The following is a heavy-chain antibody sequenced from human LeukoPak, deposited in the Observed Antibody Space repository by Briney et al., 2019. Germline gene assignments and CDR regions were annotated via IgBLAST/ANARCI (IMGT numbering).Heavy chain of an antibody. V-gene: IGHV3-23*01. J-gene: IGHJ4*02. CDR2: ISGSGGST. D-gene: IGHD6-19*01. CDR1: GFTFSSYA. CDR3: ATVKQWLVSALDY. Sequence: GGSLRLSCAASGFTFSSYAMSWVRQAPGKGLEWVSAISGSGGSTYYADSVKGRFTISRDSSKNTLYLQMNSLRAEDTAVYYCATVKQWLVSALDYWGQGTLVTVSS.